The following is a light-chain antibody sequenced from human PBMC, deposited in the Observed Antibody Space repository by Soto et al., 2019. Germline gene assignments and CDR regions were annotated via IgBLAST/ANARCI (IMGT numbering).Light chain of an antibody. CDR3: QQYGSSPQIFT. CDR1: QSGSSSY. J-gene: IGKJ3*01. CDR2: GAS. Sequence: EIVLTQSPGTLSLSPGERATLSCRASQSGSSSYLAWYQQKPGQAPRLLIYGASSRATGIPDRFSGSGSGTDLTLTISRLEPEDFAVYYCQQYGSSPQIFTFGPGTKVDIK. V-gene: IGKV3-20*01.